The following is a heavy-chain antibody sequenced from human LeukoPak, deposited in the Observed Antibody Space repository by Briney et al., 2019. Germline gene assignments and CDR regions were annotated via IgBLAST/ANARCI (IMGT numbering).Heavy chain of an antibody. V-gene: IGHV3-74*01. CDR1: GFTFSSYW. CDR3: AKERSLNGGYSDGYFDH. J-gene: IGHJ4*02. Sequence: GGSLRLSCAASGFTFSSYWMHWVRQAPGKGLVWVSHINGDGSTTSYADSVKGRFTISRDNAKNTVYLQMNSLRAEDTALYHCAKERSLNGGYSDGYFDHWGQGTLVAVSS. CDR2: INGDGSTT. D-gene: IGHD4-23*01.